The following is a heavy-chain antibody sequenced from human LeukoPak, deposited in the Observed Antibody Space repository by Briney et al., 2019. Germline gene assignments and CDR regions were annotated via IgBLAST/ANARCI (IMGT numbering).Heavy chain of an antibody. D-gene: IGHD3-3*01. CDR3: ARGRYDFWSGYYPRIFDY. CDR1: GYTFTSYG. Sequence: SVKVSCKASGYTFTSYGISWVRQAPGQGLEWMGGIIPIFGTANYAQKFQGRVTITADESTSTAYVELSSLRSEDTAVYYCARGRYDFWSGYYPRIFDYWGQGTLVTVSS. V-gene: IGHV1-69*13. J-gene: IGHJ4*02. CDR2: IIPIFGTA.